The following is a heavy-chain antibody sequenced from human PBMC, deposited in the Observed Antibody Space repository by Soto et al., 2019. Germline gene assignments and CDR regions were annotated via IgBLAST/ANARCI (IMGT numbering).Heavy chain of an antibody. CDR2: IIPIFGTA. CDR3: ASRRVSRYGYYYYGLDV. D-gene: IGHD4-17*01. Sequence: GASVKVSCKASGGTFSSYAISWVRQAPGQGLEWMGGIIPIFGTANYAQKFQGRVTITADESTSTAYMELSSLRSEDTAVYYCASRRVSRYGYYYYGLDVWGQGTTVTVSS. J-gene: IGHJ6*02. V-gene: IGHV1-69*13. CDR1: GGTFSSYA.